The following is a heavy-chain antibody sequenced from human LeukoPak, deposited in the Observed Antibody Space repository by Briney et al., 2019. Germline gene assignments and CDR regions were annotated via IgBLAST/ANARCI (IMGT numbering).Heavy chain of an antibody. J-gene: IGHJ6*02. D-gene: IGHD3-10*01. CDR3: AKSRMVRGKVGVDV. CDR2: ISGSGGST. CDR1: GFTFSSYA. V-gene: IGHV3-23*01. Sequence: GGSLRLSCAASGFTFSSYAMSWVRQAPGKGLEWVSAISGSGGSTYYADSVKGRFTISRDNSKNTLYLQMNSLRAEDTAVYYCAKSRMVRGKVGVDVWGQGTTVTVSS.